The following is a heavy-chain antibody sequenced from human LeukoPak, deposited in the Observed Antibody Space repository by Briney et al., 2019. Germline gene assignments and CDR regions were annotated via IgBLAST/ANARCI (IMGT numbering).Heavy chain of an antibody. CDR2: INHSGST. CDR3: ATDLGEGGT. D-gene: IGHD3-10*01. Sequence: SGTLSLTCAVSGVSINNNNLWICVRQPPRKVLEWIGDINHSGSTNYNPSLKSRVTISTDKSKNQFSLRLNSVTAADTAVYYCATDLGEGGTWGQGILVTVSS. V-gene: IGHV4-4*02. CDR1: GVSINNNNL. J-gene: IGHJ4*02.